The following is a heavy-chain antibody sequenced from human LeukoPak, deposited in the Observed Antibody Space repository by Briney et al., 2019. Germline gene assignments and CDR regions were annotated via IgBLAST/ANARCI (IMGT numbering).Heavy chain of an antibody. J-gene: IGHJ5*02. CDR3: ATTLRNNPP. D-gene: IGHD5-12*01. Sequence: ASVKVSCKVSGYTLTELSMHWVRQAPGKGLEWMGGFDPEDGETIYAQKFQGRVIMTSDTSINTAYMELSSLTSEDTAVYYCATTLRNNPPWGQGTLVTVSS. CDR1: GYTLTELS. V-gene: IGHV1-24*01. CDR2: FDPEDGET.